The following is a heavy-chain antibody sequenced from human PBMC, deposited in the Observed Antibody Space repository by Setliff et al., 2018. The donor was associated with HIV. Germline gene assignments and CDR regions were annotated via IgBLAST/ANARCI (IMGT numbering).Heavy chain of an antibody. J-gene: IGHJ4*02. V-gene: IGHV1-2*02. CDR3: VKADVLLCDV. CDR2: INPNSGGT. Sequence: GASVKVSCKASGYTFTGNYIHWVRQAPGQGLEWMGWINPNSGGTNYEQKFQGRVTMTRDTSISTAYMELERLSADDTAIYYCVKADVLLCDVWGQGTLVTVSS. D-gene: IGHD3-16*01. CDR1: GYTFTGNY.